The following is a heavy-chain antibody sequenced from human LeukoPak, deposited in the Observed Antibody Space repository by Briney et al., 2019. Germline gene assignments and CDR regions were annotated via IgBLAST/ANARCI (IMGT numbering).Heavy chain of an antibody. CDR2: ISKSGGET. J-gene: IGHJ2*01. D-gene: IGHD6-19*01. Sequence: GGSLRLSCAASGFTFSSYGMTWVRQAPGKGLEWVSAISKSGGETFYADSVKGRFTISRDNPTNTLYLQMTSLSAGDTALYSCSKIPVAGQRYYDPWGRGTLVTVSS. V-gene: IGHV3-23*01. CDR1: GFTFSSYG. CDR3: SKIPVAGQRYYDP.